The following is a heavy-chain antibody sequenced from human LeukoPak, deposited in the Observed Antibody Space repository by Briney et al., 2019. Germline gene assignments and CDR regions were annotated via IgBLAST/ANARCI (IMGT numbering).Heavy chain of an antibody. CDR3: ARGASRGSSRSDWFDP. CDR1: GGPFSGYY. D-gene: IGHD6-6*01. J-gene: IGHJ5*02. Sequence: SETLSHTCAVYGGPFSGYYWSWIRQPPGKGLEWIGEINHSGSTNYNPSLKSRVTISVDTSKNQFSLKLSSVTAADTAVYYCARGASRGSSRSDWFDPWGQGTLVTVSS. CDR2: INHSGST. V-gene: IGHV4-34*01.